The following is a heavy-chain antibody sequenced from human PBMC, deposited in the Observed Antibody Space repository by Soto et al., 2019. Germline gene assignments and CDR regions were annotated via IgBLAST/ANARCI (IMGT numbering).Heavy chain of an antibody. D-gene: IGHD1-1*01. Sequence: RGSLRLSCAASGFTFSSYAMSWVRQAPGKGLEWVSAISGSGGSTYYADSVKGRFTISRDNSKNTLYLQMNSLRAEDTAVYYCANQVQLDPPFDYWGQGTLVTVSS. CDR2: ISGSGGST. CDR3: ANQVQLDPPFDY. V-gene: IGHV3-23*01. J-gene: IGHJ4*02. CDR1: GFTFSSYA.